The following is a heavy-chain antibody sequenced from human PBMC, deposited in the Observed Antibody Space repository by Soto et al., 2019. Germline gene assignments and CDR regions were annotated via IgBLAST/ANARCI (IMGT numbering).Heavy chain of an antibody. J-gene: IGHJ4*02. V-gene: IGHV1-18*01. Sequence: ASVKVCCKASGYTIISYGISWVRQAPGQGLEWMGWINAFNGNTNYAQKLQGRVTMTRDTSTSTAYMELRSLRSDDTAVYYCARDPVAGTYFDYWGQGTLVTVSS. CDR3: ARDPVAGTYFDY. D-gene: IGHD6-19*01. CDR1: GYTIISYG. CDR2: INAFNGNT.